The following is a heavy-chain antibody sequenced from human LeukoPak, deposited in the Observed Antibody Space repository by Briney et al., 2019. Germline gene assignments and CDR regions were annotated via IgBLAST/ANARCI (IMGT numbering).Heavy chain of an antibody. D-gene: IGHD2-15*01. CDR2: ISAGGTT. J-gene: IGHJ6*03. Sequence: SETLSLTCTVSGDSISSDFWTWIRQPPGKGLEFIAYISAGGTTNYNPSLASRVTISIDTSKNQFSLRLTSVTAADTAVYYCARLARAVAPSLISVVYHYMDVWGKGTTVSVSS. CDR3: ARLARAVAPSLISVVYHYMDV. V-gene: IGHV4-4*09. CDR1: GDSISSDF.